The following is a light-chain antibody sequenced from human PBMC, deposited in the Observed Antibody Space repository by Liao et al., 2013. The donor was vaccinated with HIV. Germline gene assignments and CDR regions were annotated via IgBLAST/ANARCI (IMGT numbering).Light chain of an antibody. Sequence: SYVLTQPPSVSVAPGKTARITCGGNNIGTKSVHWYQQKPGQAPVLVIXXDSDRPSGIPERFSGSSSGTTLTLTITGVQAEDEADYYCQSADSSGNHVFGPGTKVTVL. CDR3: QSADSSGNHV. CDR2: XDS. V-gene: IGLV3-21*01. CDR1: NIGTKS. J-gene: IGLJ1*01.